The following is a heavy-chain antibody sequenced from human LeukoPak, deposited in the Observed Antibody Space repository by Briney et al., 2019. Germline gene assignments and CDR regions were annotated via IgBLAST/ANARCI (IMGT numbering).Heavy chain of an antibody. Sequence: SCKASGGTFSSYAMSWVRQAPGKGLEWVSAISGSGGSTYYADSVKGRFTTSRDNSKNTLYLQMNSLRAEDTAVYYCAKKQGYSYQYYFDYWGQGTPVTVSS. CDR1: GGTFSSYA. CDR2: ISGSGGST. D-gene: IGHD5-18*01. J-gene: IGHJ4*02. CDR3: AKKQGYSYQYYFDY. V-gene: IGHV3-23*01.